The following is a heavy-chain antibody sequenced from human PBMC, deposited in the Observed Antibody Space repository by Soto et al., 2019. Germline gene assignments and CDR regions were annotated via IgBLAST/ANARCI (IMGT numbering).Heavy chain of an antibody. Sequence: GGSLRLSCAASGFTFSSYWMSWVRQAPGKGLEWVANIKQDGSEKYYVDSVKGRFTSSRDNAKNSLYLQMNSLRAEDTAVYYCEREDIVVVVAATYWYFDLWGRGTLVTVSS. CDR3: EREDIVVVVAATYWYFDL. CDR1: GFTFSSYW. V-gene: IGHV3-7*03. CDR2: IKQDGSEK. J-gene: IGHJ2*01. D-gene: IGHD2-15*01.